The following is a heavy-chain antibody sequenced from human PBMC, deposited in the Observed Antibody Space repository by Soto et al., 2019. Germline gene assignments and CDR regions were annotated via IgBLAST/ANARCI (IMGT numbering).Heavy chain of an antibody. V-gene: IGHV3-23*01. CDR3: AKRGRGAVAFDY. J-gene: IGHJ4*02. CDR2: ISGSGGST. D-gene: IGHD6-19*01. CDR1: GFTFSSYA. Sequence: EVQLLESGGGLVQPGGSLRLSCAASGFTFSSYAMSWVRQAPGKGLEWVSAISGSGGSTYYADSVKGRFTISRDNSKNSLYLQMNSLRAEDTAVYYCAKRGRGAVAFDYWGQGTLVTVSS.